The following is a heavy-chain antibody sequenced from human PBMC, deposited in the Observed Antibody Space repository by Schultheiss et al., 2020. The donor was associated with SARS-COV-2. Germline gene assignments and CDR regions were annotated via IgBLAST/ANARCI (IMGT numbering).Heavy chain of an antibody. Sequence: GGSLRLSCAASGFTFSSYSMNWVRQAPGKGLEWVSYISSSGSTIYYADSVKGRFTISRDNAKNSLYLQMNSLRAEDTALYYCARSDGYSYGRPFDYWGQGTLVTVSS. CDR1: GFTFSSYS. CDR3: ARSDGYSYGRPFDY. CDR2: ISSSGSTI. J-gene: IGHJ4*02. V-gene: IGHV3-48*04. D-gene: IGHD5-18*01.